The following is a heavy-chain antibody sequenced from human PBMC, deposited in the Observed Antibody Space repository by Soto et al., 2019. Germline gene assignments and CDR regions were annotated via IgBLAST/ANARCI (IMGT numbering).Heavy chain of an antibody. Sequence: GGSLRLSCAASGFTVSSNYMSWVRQAPGKGLEWVSVIYSGGSTYYADSVKGRFTISRDNSNNTLYLQMNSLSAEDTALYFCAKLASDSGDYGGFDYWGQGTPVTVSS. CDR1: GFTVSSNY. D-gene: IGHD4-17*01. CDR3: AKLASDSGDYGGFDY. CDR2: IYSGGST. J-gene: IGHJ4*02. V-gene: IGHV3-53*01.